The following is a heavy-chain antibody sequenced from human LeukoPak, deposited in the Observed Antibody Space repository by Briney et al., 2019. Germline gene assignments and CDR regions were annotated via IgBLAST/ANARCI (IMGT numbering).Heavy chain of an antibody. CDR2: IYTSGST. J-gene: IGHJ3*02. CDR1: GGSISSGSYY. V-gene: IGHV4-61*02. D-gene: IGHD3-22*01. Sequence: SQTLSLTCTVSGGSISSGSYYWSWIRQPAGKGLEWIGRIYTSGSTNYNPSLKSRVTMSVDTSKNQFSLKLSSVTAADTAVYYCARSNYYDTSGWAFDIWGQGTMVTVSS. CDR3: ARSNYYDTSGWAFDI.